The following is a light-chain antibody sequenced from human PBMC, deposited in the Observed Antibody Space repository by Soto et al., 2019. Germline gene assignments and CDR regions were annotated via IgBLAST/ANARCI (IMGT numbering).Light chain of an antibody. CDR3: QRYNNWPLT. J-gene: IGKJ4*01. V-gene: IGKV3-15*01. Sequence: EIVMTQSPATLSLSPGEGATLSCRASQNIGGALAWYQQKPGQAPRLLFYGASTRATGVPARFSGSRSGTEFTLTINSLQSEDFAVYYCQRYNNWPLTFGGGTKVDIK. CDR2: GAS. CDR1: QNIGGA.